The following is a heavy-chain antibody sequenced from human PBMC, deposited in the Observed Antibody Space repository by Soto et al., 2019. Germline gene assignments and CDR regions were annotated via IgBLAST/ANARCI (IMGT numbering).Heavy chain of an antibody. CDR2: AYYGSKWYI. V-gene: IGHV6-1*01. CDR3: ARDNRGSGGNYYYGVDV. CDR1: GDGVSSTSAT. J-gene: IGHJ6*02. D-gene: IGHD3-10*01. Sequence: SQTLSLTCAISGDGVSSTSATWNWIRQSPSRGLEWLGRAYYGSKWYIDYAVSVKGRININPDTSKNQLSLQLSSVTPEDTAVYYCARDNRGSGGNYYYGVDVWGQGTTVTVSS.